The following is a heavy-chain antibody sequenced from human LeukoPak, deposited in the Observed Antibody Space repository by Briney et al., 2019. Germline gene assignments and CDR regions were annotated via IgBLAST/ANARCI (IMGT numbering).Heavy chain of an antibody. V-gene: IGHV1-2*02. D-gene: IGHD2-2*01. CDR3: ARVVPAAIWFDP. CDR2: INPNSGGT. Sequence: GASVTVSFKASGYTFTCYYMHWVRQAPGQGLEWMGWINPNSGGTNYAQKFQGRVTMTRDTSISTAYMELGRLRSDDTAVYYCARVVPAAIWFDPWGQGTLVTVSS. CDR1: GYTFTCYY. J-gene: IGHJ5*02.